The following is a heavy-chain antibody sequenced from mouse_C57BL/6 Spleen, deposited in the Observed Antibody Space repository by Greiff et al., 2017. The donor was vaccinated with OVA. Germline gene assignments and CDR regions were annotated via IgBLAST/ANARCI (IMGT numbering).Heavy chain of an antibody. CDR3: ARTGTGAWFAY. Sequence: EVKLEESGGGLVKPGGSLKLSCAASGFTFSDYGMHWVRPAPEKGLEWVAYISSGSSTIYYADTVKGRFTISRDNAKNTLFLQMTSLRSEDTAMYYCARTGTGAWFAYWGQGTLVTVSA. CDR1: GFTFSDYG. J-gene: IGHJ3*01. V-gene: IGHV5-17*01. D-gene: IGHD4-1*01. CDR2: ISSGSSTI.